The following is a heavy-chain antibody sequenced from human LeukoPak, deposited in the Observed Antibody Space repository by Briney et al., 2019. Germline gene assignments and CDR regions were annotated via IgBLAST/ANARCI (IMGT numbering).Heavy chain of an antibody. D-gene: IGHD2-15*01. CDR3: ASKEGSAFNGMDV. J-gene: IGHJ6*02. Sequence: SETLSLTCTVYGVSFSDYYGTWIRQPPGKGLEWIGVIVQSGRTNYTPSLESRLTLSVDTSKNQFYLKMSSVTAADTAVYYCASKEGSAFNGMDVWGQGTTVTVSS. CDR2: IVQSGRT. V-gene: IGHV4-34*12. CDR1: GVSFSDYY.